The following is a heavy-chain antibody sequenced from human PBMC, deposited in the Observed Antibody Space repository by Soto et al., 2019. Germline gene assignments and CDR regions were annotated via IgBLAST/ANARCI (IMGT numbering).Heavy chain of an antibody. V-gene: IGHV3-48*03. CDR1: GVTFSSYD. CDR2: ISSSGSTV. J-gene: IGHJ6*02. CDR3: ARRHVQLPLPGMDG. D-gene: IGHD6-6*01. Sequence: GGPMRHSCAACGVTFSSYDRNLVSPDPGKGLEWVSYISSSGSTVYYADSVKGRFTISRDNANNALYLQMNSLRAEDTAVYYCARRHVQLPLPGMDGRGQGTTVPGSS.